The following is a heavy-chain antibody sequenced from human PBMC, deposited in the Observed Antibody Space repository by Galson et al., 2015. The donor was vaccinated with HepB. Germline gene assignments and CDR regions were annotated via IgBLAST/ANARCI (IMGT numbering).Heavy chain of an antibody. V-gene: IGHV3-73*01. CDR2: IRSKANSYAT. CDR3: TRHRTGWSGELAPVYGVDV. CDR1: GFTFSGSA. Sequence: SLRLSCAASGFTFSGSAMHWVRQASGKGLEWVGRIRSKANSYATAYAASVKGRFTISRDDSKNTAYLQMNSLKTEDTAVYYCTRHRTGWSGELAPVYGVDVWGQGTTVTVSS. J-gene: IGHJ6*02. D-gene: IGHD3-10*01.